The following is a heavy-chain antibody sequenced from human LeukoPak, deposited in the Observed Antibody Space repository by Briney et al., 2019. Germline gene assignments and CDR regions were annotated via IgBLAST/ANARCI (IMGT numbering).Heavy chain of an antibody. CDR2: ISSCSSTI. CDR1: GFTFSSYS. D-gene: IGHD5-12*01. J-gene: IGHJ4*02. Sequence: PGGSLRLSCAASGFTFSSYSMNWVRQAPGKGLEWVSYISSCSSTIYYADSVKGRFTISRDNAKNSLYLQMNSLRDEDTAVYYCARVEGVVGLRPFDYWGQGTLVTVSS. V-gene: IGHV3-48*02. CDR3: ARVEGVVGLRPFDY.